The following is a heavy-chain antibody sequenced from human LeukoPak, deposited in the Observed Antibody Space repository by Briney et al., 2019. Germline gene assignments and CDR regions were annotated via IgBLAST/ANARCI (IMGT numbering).Heavy chain of an antibody. CDR3: ARLAGAGYNCEYYYYYYYMDV. CDR2: INQNSYTM. J-gene: IGHJ6*03. Sequence: PGGSLRLSCAASGFSFSDYYMTWIRQAPGKGLEWISNINQNSYTMYYADSVKGRFTISRDNAKNSLYLQMNSLRAEDTAVYYCARLAGAGYNCEYYYYYYYMDVWGKGTTVTVSS. CDR1: GFSFSDYY. D-gene: IGHD5-24*01. V-gene: IGHV3-11*04.